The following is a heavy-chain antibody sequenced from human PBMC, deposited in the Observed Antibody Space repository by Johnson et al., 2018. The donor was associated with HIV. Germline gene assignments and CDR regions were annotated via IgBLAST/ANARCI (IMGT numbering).Heavy chain of an antibody. D-gene: IGHD3-3*01. CDR2: ISYDGSNQ. J-gene: IGHJ3*02. V-gene: IGHV3-30*04. CDR3: AAYYDFWSGSYTSGFDI. Sequence: MQLVESGGGVVQPGRSLRLSCAASGFTFSSYAMYWVRQAPGKGLEWVAVISYDGSNQYYADSVKGRFTISRDNSKNTVFLQMNSLRPEDTAMYYCAAYYDFWSGSYTSGFDIWGQGTMVTVSS. CDR1: GFTFSSYA.